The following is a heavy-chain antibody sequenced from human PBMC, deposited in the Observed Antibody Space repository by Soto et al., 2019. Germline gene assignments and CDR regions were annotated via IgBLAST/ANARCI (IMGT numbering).Heavy chain of an antibody. CDR3: ARDFGDFWSGPQHPFDY. CDR2: ISYDGSNK. Sequence: GGSLRLSCAASGFTFSSYAMHWVRQAPGKGLEWVAVISYDGSNKYYADSVKGRFTISRDNSKNTLYLQMNSLRAEDTAVYYCARDFGDFWSGPQHPFDYWGQGTLVTVSS. CDR1: GFTFSSYA. D-gene: IGHD3-3*01. V-gene: IGHV3-30-3*01. J-gene: IGHJ4*02.